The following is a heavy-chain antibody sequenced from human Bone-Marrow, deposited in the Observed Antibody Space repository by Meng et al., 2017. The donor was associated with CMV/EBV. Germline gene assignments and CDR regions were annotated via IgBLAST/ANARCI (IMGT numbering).Heavy chain of an antibody. J-gene: IGHJ5*02. CDR2: INPNSGGT. V-gene: IGHV1-2*02. CDR3: ARGPYSSSDNWFDP. Sequence: ASVKVSRKASGYTFTGYYMHWVRQAPGQGLEWMGWINPNSGGTNYAQKFQGRVTMTRDTSISTAYMELSRLRSDDTAVYYCARGPYSSSDNWFDPWGQGTLVTVSS. CDR1: GYTFTGYY. D-gene: IGHD6-13*01.